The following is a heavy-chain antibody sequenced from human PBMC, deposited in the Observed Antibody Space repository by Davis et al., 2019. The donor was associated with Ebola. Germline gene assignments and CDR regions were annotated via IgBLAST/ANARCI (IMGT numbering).Heavy chain of an antibody. CDR3: ATGVGATDYYYFDY. CDR1: GYTLTELS. J-gene: IGHJ4*02. Sequence: ASVKVSCKVSGYTLTELSMHWVRQAPGKGLEWMGGFDPEDGETIYAQKFQGRVTMTEDTSTDTAYMELSSLRSEDTAVYYCATGVGATDYYYFDYWGQGTLVTVSS. V-gene: IGHV1-24*01. D-gene: IGHD1-26*01. CDR2: FDPEDGET.